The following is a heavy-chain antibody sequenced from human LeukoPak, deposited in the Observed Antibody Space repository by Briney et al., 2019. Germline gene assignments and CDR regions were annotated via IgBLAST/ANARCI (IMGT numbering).Heavy chain of an antibody. CDR3: ARRGEDYGDYGGAFDI. CDR1: GGSISSGSYY. D-gene: IGHD4-17*01. J-gene: IGHJ3*02. CDR2: IYTSGNT. V-gene: IGHV4-61*02. Sequence: KPSQTLSLTCTVSGGSISSGSYYWSWIRQPAAKGLERIGRIYTSGNTNYNPSLKSRVTISVDTSKNQFSLKLSSVTAADTAVYYCARRGEDYGDYGGAFDIWGQGTMVTVSS.